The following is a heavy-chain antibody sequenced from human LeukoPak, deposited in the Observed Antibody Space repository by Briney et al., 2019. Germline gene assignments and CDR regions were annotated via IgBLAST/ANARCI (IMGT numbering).Heavy chain of an antibody. V-gene: IGHV3-48*03. CDR2: ISSSGSTI. J-gene: IGHJ4*02. D-gene: IGHD3-16*01. Sequence: GGSLRLSCAASGFTFSSYEMNWVRQAPGKGLEWVSYISSSGSTIYYADSVKDRFTISRDNSKNTLYLQMNSLRAEDTALYYCASRGTNDFDCWGQGTLVTVSS. CDR1: GFTFSSYE. CDR3: ASRGTNDFDC.